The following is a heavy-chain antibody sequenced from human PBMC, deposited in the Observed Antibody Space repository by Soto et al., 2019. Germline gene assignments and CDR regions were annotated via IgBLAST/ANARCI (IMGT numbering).Heavy chain of an antibody. CDR1: GYTFTDYW. J-gene: IGHJ6*02. CDR3: ARISRVTAKGRNSGMDV. Sequence: GASLKISCNCSGYTFTDYWIAWVRQMPGKGLEWMGMIYPGDSDTRYSPSFQGQGTISADKSMTTAYLQWNSLKASDTAMYYCARISRVTAKGRNSGMDVWGQGTTVPV. V-gene: IGHV5-51*01. CDR2: IYPGDSDT. D-gene: IGHD2-15*01.